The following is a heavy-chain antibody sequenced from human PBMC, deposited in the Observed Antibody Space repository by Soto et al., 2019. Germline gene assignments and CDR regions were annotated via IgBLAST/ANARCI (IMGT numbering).Heavy chain of an antibody. CDR3: ARHSFYNLGSPPIDY. V-gene: IGHV2-70*11. CDR1: GFSLRTSGMC. Sequence: GSGPTLVNPPQTLTLTCTFSGFSLRTSGMCVSWIRQPPGKALEWLARIDWDDDEYYSTSLKTRLTISKDTSKNQVVLTMTDMAPVDTATYFCARHSFYNLGSPPIDYWGQGTLVTVSS. CDR2: IDWDDDE. D-gene: IGHD3-10*01. J-gene: IGHJ4*02.